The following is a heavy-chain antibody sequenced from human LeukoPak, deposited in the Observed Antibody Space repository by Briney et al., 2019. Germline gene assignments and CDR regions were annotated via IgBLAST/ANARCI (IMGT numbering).Heavy chain of an antibody. CDR2: INPSGGST. Sequence: GASVNVSCKASVGTFLRYAISWVRQPPAQGLEWMGIINPSGGSTSYAHKFQGRVTMARDTSTSTVYMELSSLRSEDTAVYYCARGGIAAPTGDYYYMDVWGKGTTVTVSS. V-gene: IGHV1-46*01. D-gene: IGHD6-13*01. CDR3: ARGGIAAPTGDYYYMDV. CDR1: VGTFLRYA. J-gene: IGHJ6*03.